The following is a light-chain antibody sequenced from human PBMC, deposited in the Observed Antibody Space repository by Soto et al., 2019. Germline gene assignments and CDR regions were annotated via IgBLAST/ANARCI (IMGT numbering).Light chain of an antibody. CDR3: QQYAGSTRT. CDR1: QNLGTLY. CDR2: SAS. V-gene: IGKV3-20*01. J-gene: IGKJ1*01. Sequence: EIVFTQSPGTLYLSPGERGTLPCRASQNLGTLYLAWFQQKSGQAPRLIIYSASRRETGIPDRFTGSGAGTDCTLTINRVEPEDFAVDFCQQYAGSTRTFGQGTKVDI.